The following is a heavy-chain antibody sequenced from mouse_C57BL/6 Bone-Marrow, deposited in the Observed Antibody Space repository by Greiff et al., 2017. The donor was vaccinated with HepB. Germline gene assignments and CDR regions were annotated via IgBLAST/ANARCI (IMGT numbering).Heavy chain of an antibody. CDR2: IYPGSGST. CDR3: ARSDYSNYGWFAY. Sequence: QVQLQQPGAELVKPGASVKMSCKASGYTFTSYWITWVKQRPGQGLEWIGDIYPGSGSTNYNEKFKSKATLTVDTSSSTAYMQLSSLTSEDSAVYYCARSDYSNYGWFAYWGQVTLVTVSA. V-gene: IGHV1-55*01. CDR1: GYTFTSYW. D-gene: IGHD2-5*01. J-gene: IGHJ3*01.